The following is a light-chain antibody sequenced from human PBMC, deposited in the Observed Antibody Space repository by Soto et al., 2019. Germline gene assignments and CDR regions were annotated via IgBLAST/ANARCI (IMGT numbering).Light chain of an antibody. J-gene: IGLJ1*01. Sequence: QAVVTQEPSLTVSPGGTVTLTCDSNTGPVTSGHYPYWFQQKPGQAPRARIYDTDNKHSWTPARFSGSLRGGTAALTLSGAQPEDEADYYCLLSYTGRLYVFGTGTKLTVL. CDR1: TGPVTSGHY. V-gene: IGLV7-46*01. CDR2: DTD. CDR3: LLSYTGRLYV.